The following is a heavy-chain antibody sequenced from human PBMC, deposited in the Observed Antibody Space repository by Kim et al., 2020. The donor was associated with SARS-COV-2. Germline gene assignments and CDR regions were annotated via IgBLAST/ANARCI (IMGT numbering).Heavy chain of an antibody. J-gene: IGHJ4*02. CDR2: ST. CDR3: ASLLNWGSGY. V-gene: IGHV4-39*07. Sequence: STYYNPSLKSRVTISVDTSKNQFSLKLSSVTAADTAVYYCASLLNWGSGYWGQGTLVTVSS. D-gene: IGHD7-27*01.